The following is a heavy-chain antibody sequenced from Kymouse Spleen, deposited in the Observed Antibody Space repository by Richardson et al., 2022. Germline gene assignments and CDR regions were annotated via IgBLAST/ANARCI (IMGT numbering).Heavy chain of an antibody. CDR1: GGSFSGYY. CDR3: AREGILGYCTNGVCYTDYYYYGMDV. J-gene: IGHJ6*02. Sequence: QVQLQQWGAGLLKPSETLSLTCAVYGGSFSGYYWSWIRQPPGKGLEWIGEINHSGSTNYNPSLKSRVTISVDTSKNQFSLKLSSVTAADTAVYYCAREGILGYCTNGVCYTDYYYYGMDVWGQGTTVTVSS. V-gene: IGHV4-34*01. D-gene: IGHD2-8*01. CDR2: INHSGST.